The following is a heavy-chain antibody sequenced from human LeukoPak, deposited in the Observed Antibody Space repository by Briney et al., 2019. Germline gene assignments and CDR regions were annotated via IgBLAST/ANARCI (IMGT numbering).Heavy chain of an antibody. CDR3: ARASRHIDY. Sequence: PSETLSLTCTVSGGSISSSSYYWGWIRQPPGKGLEWIGSIYYSGSTYCNPSLKSRVTISVDTSKNQFSLKLSPVTAADTAVYYCARASRHIDYWGQGTLVTVSS. J-gene: IGHJ4*02. CDR1: GGSISSSSYY. D-gene: IGHD5-12*01. V-gene: IGHV4-39*01. CDR2: IYYSGST.